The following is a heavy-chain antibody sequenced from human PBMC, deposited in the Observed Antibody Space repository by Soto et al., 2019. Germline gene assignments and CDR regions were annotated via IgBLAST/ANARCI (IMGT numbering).Heavy chain of an antibody. V-gene: IGHV3-21*01. CDR1: GITFSSYS. CDR2: ISSSSSYI. J-gene: IGHJ6*02. Sequence: PGGSLRLSCAASGITFSSYSMNWVRQAPGKGLEWVSSISSSSSYIYYADSVKGRFTISRDNAKNSLYLQMNSLRAEDTAVYYWARDDNDAQNGDYYYYGMDVWGQGTTVTVPS. CDR3: ARDDNDAQNGDYYYYGMDV. D-gene: IGHD2-8*01.